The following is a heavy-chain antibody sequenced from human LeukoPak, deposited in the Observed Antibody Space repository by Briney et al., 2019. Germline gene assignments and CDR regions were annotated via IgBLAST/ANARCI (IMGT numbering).Heavy chain of an antibody. CDR3: ARDRLFWSGILDY. CDR2: ISSSGSTI. J-gene: IGHJ4*02. D-gene: IGHD3-3*01. V-gene: IGHV3-48*03. Sequence: GGSLRPSCAASGFTLRSYEMTWVPKAPGKGLKWFSYISSSGSTIYYADSLKGRFTISRDNAKNSLYLQMNSLRAEDTAVYYCARDRLFWSGILDYWGQGTLVTVSS. CDR1: GFTLRSYE.